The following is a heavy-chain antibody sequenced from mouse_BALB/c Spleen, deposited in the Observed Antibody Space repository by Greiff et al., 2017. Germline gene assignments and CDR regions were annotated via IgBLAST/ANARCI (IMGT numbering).Heavy chain of an antibody. CDR2: IWAGGST. CDR3: ARATTVVAPYAMDY. D-gene: IGHD1-1*01. J-gene: IGHJ4*01. Sequence: VKLVESGPGLVAPSQSLSITCTVSGFSLTSYGVHWVRQTPGKGLEWLGVIWAGGSTNYNSALMSRLSISKDNSKSQVFLKMNSLQTDDTAMYYCARATTVVAPYAMDYWGQGTSVTVSS. V-gene: IGHV2-9*02. CDR1: GFSLTSYG.